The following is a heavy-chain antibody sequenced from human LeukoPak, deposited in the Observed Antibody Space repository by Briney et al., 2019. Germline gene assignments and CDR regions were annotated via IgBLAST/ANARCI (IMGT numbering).Heavy chain of an antibody. V-gene: IGHV3-21*01. CDR1: GFTFSSYS. D-gene: IGHD2-8*01. CDR2: ISSSSSYI. Sequence: GGSLRLSCAASGFTFSSYSMNWVRQPPGKGLEWVSSISSSSSYIYYADSVKGRFSISRDSYRNILYLQMNSLRAEDTAVYYCAKDRCSNGIGCYYYYMDVWGKGTTVTISS. CDR3: AKDRCSNGIGCYYYYMDV. J-gene: IGHJ6*03.